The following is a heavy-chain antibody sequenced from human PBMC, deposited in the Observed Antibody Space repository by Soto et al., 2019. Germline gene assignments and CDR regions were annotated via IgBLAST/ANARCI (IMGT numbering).Heavy chain of an antibody. CDR3: ARVVLHYGWNTHYYMDV. CDR2: ISSSGSTI. CDR1: GFTFSDYY. Sequence: GGSLRLSCAATGFTFSDYYMSWIRQAPGKGLEWVSYISSSGSTIYYADSVKGRFTISRDNAKNSLYLQMNGLRAEDTAVYYCARVVLHYGWNTHYYMDVWGKGTTVTVSS. D-gene: IGHD1-1*01. J-gene: IGHJ6*03. V-gene: IGHV3-11*01.